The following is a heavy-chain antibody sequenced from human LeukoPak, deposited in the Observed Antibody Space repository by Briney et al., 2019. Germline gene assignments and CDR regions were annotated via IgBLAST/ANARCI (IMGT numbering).Heavy chain of an antibody. CDR2: IIPIFGTA. Sequence: SVKVSCKASGGTFSSYAISWVRQAPGQGLEWMGGIIPIFGTANYAQKFQGRVTITADESTSTAYMKLSSLRSEDTAVYYCARVIRADYDFWSGYTGLDNWFDPWGQGTLVTVSS. J-gene: IGHJ5*02. CDR1: GGTFSSYA. V-gene: IGHV1-69*13. D-gene: IGHD3-3*01. CDR3: ARVIRADYDFWSGYTGLDNWFDP.